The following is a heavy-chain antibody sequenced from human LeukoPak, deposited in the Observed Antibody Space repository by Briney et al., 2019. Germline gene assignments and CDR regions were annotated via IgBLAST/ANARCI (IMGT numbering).Heavy chain of an antibody. CDR2: IYPGDSDT. Sequence: GESLKISCKGSGYSFSRYWIAWVRQMPGKGLEWMGIIYPGDSDTRYSPSFQGQVTISADKSISTAYLQWSSLEASDTAMYYCARGKFVDFDYWGQGTLVTVSS. CDR1: GYSFSRYW. CDR3: ARGKFVDFDY. V-gene: IGHV5-51*01. J-gene: IGHJ4*02. D-gene: IGHD2-21*01.